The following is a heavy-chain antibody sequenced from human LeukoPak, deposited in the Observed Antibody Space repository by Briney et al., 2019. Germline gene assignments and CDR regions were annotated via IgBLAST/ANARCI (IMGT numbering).Heavy chain of an antibody. J-gene: IGHJ4*02. CDR2: IWDSSRIT. CDR3: AKRPISGDDKSFDY. Sequence: QPGGSLRLSCAASGFTFGSYSMNWVRQAPGKGLEWLSYIWDSSRITYQADSVKGRFTISRDNAKSSLYLQMNNLRVEDTAVYFCAKRPISGDDKSFDYCGQGLLVTVSS. CDR1: GFTFGSYS. V-gene: IGHV3-48*01. D-gene: IGHD2-21*01.